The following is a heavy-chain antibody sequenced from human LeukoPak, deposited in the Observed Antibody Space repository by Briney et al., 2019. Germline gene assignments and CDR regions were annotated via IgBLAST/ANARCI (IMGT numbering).Heavy chain of an antibody. Sequence: GGSLRLSCAASGVTFSNYWMNWVRQAPGEGLGLVSNINPDGSGKYYVDSMKGRFTISRDNAKNSLHLQMNTLRAEDAAVYYCATGVSTTGGYNWLDSWGQGTLVTVSS. D-gene: IGHD5/OR15-5a*01. CDR2: INPDGSGK. CDR1: GVTFSNYW. J-gene: IGHJ5*01. V-gene: IGHV3-7*03. CDR3: ATGVSTTGGYNWLDS.